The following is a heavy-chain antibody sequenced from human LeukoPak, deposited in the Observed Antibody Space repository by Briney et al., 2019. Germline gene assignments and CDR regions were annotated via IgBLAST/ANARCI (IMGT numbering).Heavy chain of an antibody. J-gene: IGHJ4*02. D-gene: IGHD3-22*01. CDR1: GYTFTSHG. CDR2: ISAYNGNT. CDR3: ARGSPPRRNYDSSGYYSYYFDY. Sequence: AASVKVSCKPSGYTFTSHGITWVRQAPGQGLEWVGWISAYNGNTKYAQKFQGRVTMTTDASTCTVYMELRSLRSDDTAVYYCARGSPPRRNYDSSGYYSYYFDYWGQGTLVTVSS. V-gene: IGHV1-18*01.